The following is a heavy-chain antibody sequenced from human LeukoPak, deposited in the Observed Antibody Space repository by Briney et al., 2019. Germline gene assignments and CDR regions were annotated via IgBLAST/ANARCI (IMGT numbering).Heavy chain of an antibody. CDR1: GYTFTGYY. V-gene: IGHV1-2*02. CDR3: ARDRGSYFHDAFDI. D-gene: IGHD1-26*01. CDR2: INPNTGGGT. Sequence: ASVKVSCKASGYTFTGYYIYWVRQAPGQGLEWMGWINPNTGGGTNYAQKFQGRVTMTGDTPISTVYMELSRLTSDDAAVYYCARDRGSYFHDAFDIWGQGTRVTVSS. J-gene: IGHJ3*02.